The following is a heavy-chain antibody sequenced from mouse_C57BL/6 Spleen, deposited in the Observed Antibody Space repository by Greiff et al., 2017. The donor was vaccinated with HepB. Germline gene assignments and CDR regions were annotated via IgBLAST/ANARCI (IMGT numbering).Heavy chain of an antibody. J-gene: IGHJ1*03. CDR3: ARDRITTVVAGGYFDV. V-gene: IGHV5-4*01. Sequence: DVKLVESGGGLVKPGGSLKLSCAASGFTFSSYAMSWVRQTPEKRLEWVATISDGGSYTYYPDNVKGRFTISRDNAKNNLYLQMSHLKSEDTAMYYCARDRITTVVAGGYFDVWGTGTTVTVSS. CDR2: ISDGGSYT. D-gene: IGHD1-1*01. CDR1: GFTFSSYA.